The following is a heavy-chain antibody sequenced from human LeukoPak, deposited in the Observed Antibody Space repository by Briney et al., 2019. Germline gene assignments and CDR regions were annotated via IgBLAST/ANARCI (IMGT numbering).Heavy chain of an antibody. CDR2: IIPIFGTA. V-gene: IGHV1-69*01. D-gene: IGHD3-16*02. CDR3: ARQGRDYVWGSYRYTEEG. Sequence: GASVKVSCKASGGTFSSYAISWVRQAPGQELEWMGGIIPIFGTANYAQKFQGRVTITADESTSTAYMELSSLRSEDTAVYYCARQGRDYVWGSYRYTEEGWGQGTLVTVSS. CDR1: GGTFSSYA. J-gene: IGHJ4*02.